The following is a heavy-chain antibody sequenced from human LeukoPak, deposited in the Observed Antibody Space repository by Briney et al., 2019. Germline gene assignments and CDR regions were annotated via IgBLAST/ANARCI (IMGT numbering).Heavy chain of an antibody. J-gene: IGHJ4*02. V-gene: IGHV3-48*04. CDR2: ISSSSSTI. Sequence: GGSLRLSCAASGFTFSSYSMNWVRQAPGKGLEWVSYISSSSSTIYYADSVKGRFTISRDNAKNSLYLQMNSLRAEDTAVYYCARVSVYYYGSGSYYPGTYFDYWGQGTLVTVSS. CDR1: GFTFSSYS. CDR3: ARVSVYYYGSGSYYPGTYFDY. D-gene: IGHD3-10*01.